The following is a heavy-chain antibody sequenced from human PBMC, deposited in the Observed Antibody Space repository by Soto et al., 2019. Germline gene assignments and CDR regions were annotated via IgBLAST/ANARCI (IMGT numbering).Heavy chain of an antibody. D-gene: IGHD5-12*01. J-gene: IGHJ4*02. CDR1: GYTFTSYG. Sequence: ASVKVSCKASGYTFTSYGSSWVRQAPGQGLEWMGWISAYNGNTNYAQKLQGRVTMTTDTSTSTAYMELRSLRSDDTAVYYCARSGRGYSGYDYGSDYWGQGTLVTVSS. CDR2: ISAYNGNT. CDR3: ARSGRGYSGYDYGSDY. V-gene: IGHV1-18*01.